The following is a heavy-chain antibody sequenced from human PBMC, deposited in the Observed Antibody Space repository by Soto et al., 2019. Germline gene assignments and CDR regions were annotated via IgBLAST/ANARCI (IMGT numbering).Heavy chain of an antibody. J-gene: IGHJ6*02. CDR1: GLTFSTYD. V-gene: IGHV3-33*01. Sequence: QVHLVESGGGVVQPGTSLRLSCAASGLTFSTYDMHWVRQAPGKGLECVALIWSDGSRTFYADSVKGRFTISRDNSKNTLYLQMHSLRAEDTAVYYCAGEPKGGAYDMDVWGQGTTVTVSS. CDR2: IWSDGSRT. CDR3: AGEPKGGAYDMDV. D-gene: IGHD3-16*01.